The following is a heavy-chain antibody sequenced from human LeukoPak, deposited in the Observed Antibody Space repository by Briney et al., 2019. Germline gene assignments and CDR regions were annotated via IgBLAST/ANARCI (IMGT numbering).Heavy chain of an antibody. CDR3: ARVYQSAEYYFDY. V-gene: IGHV4-59*02. CDR2: IYYTGST. CDR1: GGSVTSDS. J-gene: IGHJ4*02. D-gene: IGHD2-2*01. Sequence: SETLSLICTVSGGSVTSDSWNWIRQTPTKGLEWIGYIYYTGSTEYHPSLKSRVTISLDTSKNQFSLKLTSVTAADTAVYYCARVYQSAEYYFDYWGQGVLITVSS.